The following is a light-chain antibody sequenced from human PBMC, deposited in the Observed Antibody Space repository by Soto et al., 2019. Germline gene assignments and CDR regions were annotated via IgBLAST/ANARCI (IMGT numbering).Light chain of an antibody. CDR3: QQLNSYPIT. CDR2: AAS. V-gene: IGKV1-9*01. Sequence: DIQLTQSPSFLSASVGDRVTITCRASQGLSSDLAWYQQKPGKAPKLLIYAASTLQSGVPSRFSGSGSGTEFTLTISSLQPEDFATYYCQQLNSYPITFGQAPRLEIK. CDR1: QGLSSD. J-gene: IGKJ5*01.